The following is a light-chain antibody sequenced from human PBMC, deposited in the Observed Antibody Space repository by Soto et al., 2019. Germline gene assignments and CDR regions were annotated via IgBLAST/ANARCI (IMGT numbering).Light chain of an antibody. CDR1: SSDVGGYNF. V-gene: IGLV2-14*01. CDR3: SSYTSTSPYV. CDR2: DVS. Sequence: QSVLTQPASVSGSPGQSITISCTGTSSDVGGYNFVSWYQQHPDKAPKLMIYDVSNRPSGVSTRFSGSKSGNTASLTISGLQAEDEADYYCSSYTSTSPYVFGTGTKVTVL. J-gene: IGLJ1*01.